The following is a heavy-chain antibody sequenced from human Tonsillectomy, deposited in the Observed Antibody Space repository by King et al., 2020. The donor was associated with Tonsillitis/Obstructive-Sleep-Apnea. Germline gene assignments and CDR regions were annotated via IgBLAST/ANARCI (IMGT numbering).Heavy chain of an antibody. CDR2: IDYSGST. V-gene: IGHV4-59*01. CDR1: GGSISSYY. J-gene: IGHJ3*02. Sequence: QLPESGPGLVKPSETLSLPCTVSGGSISSYYWSWIRQPPGKGLECIGYIDYSGSTNYNPSLKSRVTISVDTSKNHFSLKLSSVTAADTAVYFCAREGPEMNAFDIWGPGAMVTVSS. CDR3: AREGPEMNAFDI.